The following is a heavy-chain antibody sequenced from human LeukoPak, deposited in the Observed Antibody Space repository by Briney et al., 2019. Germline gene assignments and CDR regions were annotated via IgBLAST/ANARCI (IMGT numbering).Heavy chain of an antibody. D-gene: IGHD3-10*01. CDR2: IYYSGST. CDR1: GGSISSSSYY. CDR3: ARVTASDYYGSGSYDGFDY. Sequence: SSETLSLTCTVSGGSISSSSYYWGWIRQPPGKGLEWIGSIYYSGSTYYNPSLKSRVTISVDTSKNQFSLKLSSVTAADTAVYYCARVTASDYYGSGSYDGFDYWGQGTLVTVSS. V-gene: IGHV4-39*07. J-gene: IGHJ4*02.